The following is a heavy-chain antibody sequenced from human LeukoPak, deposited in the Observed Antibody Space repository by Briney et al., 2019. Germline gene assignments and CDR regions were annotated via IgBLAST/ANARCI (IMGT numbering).Heavy chain of an antibody. J-gene: IGHJ3*02. Sequence: PSETLSLTCSVSGDSINRANSYWSWIRQPAGKGLEWIGYIYYSGSTNYNPSLRSRVTISVDTSKNQFSLKLSSVTAADTAVYYCARSWVTMIEGAFDIWGQGTMVTVSS. CDR3: ARSWVTMIEGAFDI. CDR1: GDSINRANSY. V-gene: IGHV4-61*10. D-gene: IGHD3-22*01. CDR2: IYYSGST.